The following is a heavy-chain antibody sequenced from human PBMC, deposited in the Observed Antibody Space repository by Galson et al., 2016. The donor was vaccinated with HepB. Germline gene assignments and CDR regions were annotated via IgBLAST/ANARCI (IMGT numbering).Heavy chain of an antibody. Sequence: SETLSLTCAVYGGAFIDYYWTWIRQSPGKGLEWIGEVNHSGSANYNPSLKSRVTISMDTTKNRFSLKLNSVTAADTAVYYCARSPVPAAGSDYWGQGKLVTVSS. CDR1: GGAFIDYY. CDR3: ARSPVPAAGSDY. CDR2: VNHSGSA. V-gene: IGHV4-34*01. J-gene: IGHJ4*02. D-gene: IGHD2-2*01.